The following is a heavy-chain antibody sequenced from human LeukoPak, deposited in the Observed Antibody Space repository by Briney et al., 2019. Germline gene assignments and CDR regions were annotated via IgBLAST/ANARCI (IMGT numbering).Heavy chain of an antibody. CDR3: AKDYKGLSGY. Sequence: PGGSLRLSCAASGFTFSTYSMNWVRQAPGKGLEWVSSISSDSNYIYYADSVKGRFTISRDNAKDSLYLHMNTLRAEDTAVYYCAKDYKGLSGYWGQGTLVTVSS. CDR1: GFTFSTYS. D-gene: IGHD1-1*01. CDR2: ISSDSNYI. V-gene: IGHV3-21*01. J-gene: IGHJ4*02.